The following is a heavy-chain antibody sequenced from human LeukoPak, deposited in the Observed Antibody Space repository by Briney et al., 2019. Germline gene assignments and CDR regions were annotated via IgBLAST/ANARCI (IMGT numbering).Heavy chain of an antibody. V-gene: IGHV4-59*08. Sequence: SETLSLTCTVSGGSISSYYWVWIRQPPGQGREWIGYIYYSGSTNYNPSLKSRVTISVDTSKNPFSRKLSSVTAADTAVYYCARLQRVGNSGYYFDFWGQGTLVTVSS. CDR1: GGSISSYY. CDR2: IYYSGST. CDR3: ARLQRVGNSGYYFDF. J-gene: IGHJ4*02. D-gene: IGHD3-22*01.